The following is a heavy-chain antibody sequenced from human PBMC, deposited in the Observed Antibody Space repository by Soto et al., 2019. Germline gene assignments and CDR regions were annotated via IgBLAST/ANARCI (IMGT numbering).Heavy chain of an antibody. CDR3: AKVMHYYDSSGYSFEY. CDR1: GFTFSSSG. Sequence: QVQLVESGGGVVQPGRSLRLSCAASGFTFSSSGTHWVRQAPGKGLEWVAGISYDGSHKYFAGSVKGRFTISRDNSKNTLYVQMNSLRAEDTAVYYCAKVMHYYDSSGYSFEYWGQGTLVTVSS. D-gene: IGHD3-22*01. CDR2: ISYDGSHK. J-gene: IGHJ4*02. V-gene: IGHV3-30*18.